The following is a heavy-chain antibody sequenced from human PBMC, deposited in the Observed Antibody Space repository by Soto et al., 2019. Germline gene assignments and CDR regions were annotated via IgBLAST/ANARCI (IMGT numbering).Heavy chain of an antibody. V-gene: IGHV3-9*01. J-gene: IGHJ4*02. CDR3: ARDQPGYSYGYGLGY. Sequence: LRLSCAASGFNFHDYGMNWVRQAPGRGLEWVSDISWNSGRIGYADSVKGRFTISRDNAKNSLYLQMNSLRAEDTAVYYCARDQPGYSYGYGLGYWGQGTLVTVSS. CDR2: ISWNSGRI. D-gene: IGHD5-18*01. CDR1: GFNFHDYG.